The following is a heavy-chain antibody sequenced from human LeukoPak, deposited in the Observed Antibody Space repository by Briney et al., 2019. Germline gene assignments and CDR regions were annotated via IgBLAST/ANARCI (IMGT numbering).Heavy chain of an antibody. CDR1: GGTFSSYA. V-gene: IGHV1-69*01. D-gene: IGHD6-13*01. CDR3: ANSIAAAEYYFDY. J-gene: IGHJ4*02. CDR2: IIPIFGTA. Sequence: SVKVSCKASGGTFSSYAISWVRQAPGQGLEWMGGIIPIFGTANYAQKFQGRVTITADESTSTAYMELSSLRSEDTAVYYCANSIAAAEYYFDYWGQGTLVTVSS.